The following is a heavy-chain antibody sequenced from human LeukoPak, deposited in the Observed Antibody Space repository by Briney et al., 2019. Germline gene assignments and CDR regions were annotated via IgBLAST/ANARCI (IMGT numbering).Heavy chain of an antibody. CDR3: ARVRYSSGWWLIDY. V-gene: IGHV4-59*01. CDR2: IYYSGST. CDR1: GGSISSYY. J-gene: IGHJ4*02. Sequence: NSSETLSLTCTVSGGSISSYYWSWIRQPPGRGLEWIGYIYYSGSTNYNPSLKSRVTISVDTSKNQFSLKVSSVTAEDTAVYYCARVRYSSGWWLIDYWGQGTLVTVSS. D-gene: IGHD6-19*01.